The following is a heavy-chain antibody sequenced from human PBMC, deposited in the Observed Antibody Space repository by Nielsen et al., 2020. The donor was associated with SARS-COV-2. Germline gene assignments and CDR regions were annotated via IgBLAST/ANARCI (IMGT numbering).Heavy chain of an antibody. J-gene: IGHJ5*01. Sequence: ASVKVSCKASGYTFTSYYMHWVRQAPGQGLEWMGIIIPSGGSTKYAQKFQGRVTMTRDTSTGTVYMELSSLRSEDTAVYYCTRGPSVATIFACEFDSWGQGTLVTVSS. CDR2: IIPSGGST. CDR1: GYTFTSYY. CDR3: TRGPSVATIFACEFDS. D-gene: IGHD5-24*01. V-gene: IGHV1-46*01.